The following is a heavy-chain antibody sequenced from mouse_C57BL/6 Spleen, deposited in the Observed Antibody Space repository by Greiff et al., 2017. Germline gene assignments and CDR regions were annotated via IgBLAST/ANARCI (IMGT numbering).Heavy chain of an antibody. Sequence: VKVVESGPGLVAPSQSLSITCTVSGFSLTSYAIRWVRQPPGQGLEWLGVIWTGGGTNYNSALNSRLSISKDNYKSQVFLKMNSLQTDDTARYYCARKAFDYDYFDYWGQGTTLTVSS. CDR2: IWTGGGT. D-gene: IGHD2-4*01. CDR3: ARKAFDYDYFDY. CDR1: GFSLTSYA. J-gene: IGHJ2*01. V-gene: IGHV2-9-1*01.